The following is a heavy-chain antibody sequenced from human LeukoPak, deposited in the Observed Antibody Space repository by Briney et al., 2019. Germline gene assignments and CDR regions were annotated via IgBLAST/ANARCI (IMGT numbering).Heavy chain of an antibody. Sequence: PGGSLRLSCAASGFTFSNHGMHWVRQAPGKGLEWVANIWYDGSQEYYADTVKGRFTISRDISKNTLYLQMNSLRAEDTAVHYCARDLAAARLDFRGQGTLVTVSS. CDR3: ARDLAAARLDF. V-gene: IGHV3-33*01. CDR2: IWYDGSQE. D-gene: IGHD6-6*01. CDR1: GFTFSNHG. J-gene: IGHJ4*02.